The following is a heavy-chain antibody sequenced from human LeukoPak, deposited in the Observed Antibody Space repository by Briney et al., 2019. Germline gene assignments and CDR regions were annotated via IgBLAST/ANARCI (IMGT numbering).Heavy chain of an antibody. CDR1: GFTFSSYA. J-gene: IGHJ5*02. V-gene: IGHV3-23*01. D-gene: IGHD1-26*01. CDR3: AKDRDRVGATEGWFDP. Sequence: GGSLRLSCAASGFTFSSYAMSWVRQAPGKGLEWVSAISGSGGRTYYADSVKGRFTISRDNSKNTLYLQMNSLRAEDTAVYYCAKDRDRVGATEGWFDPWGQGTLVTVSS. CDR2: ISGSGGRT.